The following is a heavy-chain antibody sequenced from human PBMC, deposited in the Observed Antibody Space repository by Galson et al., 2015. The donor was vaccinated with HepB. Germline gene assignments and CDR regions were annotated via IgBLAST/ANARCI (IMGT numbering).Heavy chain of an antibody. CDR1: GYTSTSYG. V-gene: IGHV1-18*01. Sequence: SVKVSCKASGYTSTSYGISWVRQAPGQGLEWMGWISAYNGNTNYAQKLQGRVTMTTDTSTSTAYMELSSLKASDTAMYYCASSGSRYDSSGYYPYWGQGTLVTVSS. CDR2: ISAYNGNT. D-gene: IGHD3-22*01. J-gene: IGHJ4*02. CDR3: ASSGSRYDSSGYYPY.